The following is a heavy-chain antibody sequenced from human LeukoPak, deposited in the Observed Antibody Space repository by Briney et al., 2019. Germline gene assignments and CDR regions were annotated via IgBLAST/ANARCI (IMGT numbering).Heavy chain of an antibody. Sequence: GESLRISCKGSGYSFTSYWISWVRQMPGKGLEWMGRIDPSDSYTNYSPSFQGHITISADKSISTAYLQWSSLKASDTAMYYCARHPLYCSGGSCYLHWFDPWGRGTLVTVPS. D-gene: IGHD2-15*01. V-gene: IGHV5-10-1*01. J-gene: IGHJ5*02. CDR3: ARHPLYCSGGSCYLHWFDP. CDR2: IDPSDSYT. CDR1: GYSFTSYW.